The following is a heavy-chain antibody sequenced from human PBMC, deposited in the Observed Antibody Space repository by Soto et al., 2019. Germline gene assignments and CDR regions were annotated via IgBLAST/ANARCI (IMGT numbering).Heavy chain of an antibody. D-gene: IGHD3-10*01. J-gene: IGHJ5*02. CDR2: IYWADDK. CDR3: AHGDGSLARDWFDP. V-gene: IGHV2-5*02. CDR1: GFSLTTRGVA. Sequence: QITLKESGPTLVKPTQTLTLTCTFSGFSLTTRGVAVGWIRQPPGKALDWLAVIYWADDKRYNPSLKARLTITKDTSKNQVVLTLTNMDSAETATYYPAHGDGSLARDWFDPWGQGTLVTVSS.